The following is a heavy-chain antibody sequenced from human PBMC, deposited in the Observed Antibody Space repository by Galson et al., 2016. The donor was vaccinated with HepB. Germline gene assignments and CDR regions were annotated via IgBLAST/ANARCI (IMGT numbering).Heavy chain of an antibody. CDR1: GFTFSSNS. Sequence: SLRFSCAASGFTFSSNSMNWVRQAPGKGLEWVSYISRNSLTIHYADSVKGRFTISRDNAKNSLYLQMNSLRYEDTAVYYCASALGIRDYYGMDVWGQGTTVTVSS. CDR2: ISRNSLTI. J-gene: IGHJ6*02. V-gene: IGHV3-48*02. D-gene: IGHD7-27*01. CDR3: ASALGIRDYYGMDV.